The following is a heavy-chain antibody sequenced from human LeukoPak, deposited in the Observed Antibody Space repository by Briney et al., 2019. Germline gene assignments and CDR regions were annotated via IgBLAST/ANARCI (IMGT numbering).Heavy chain of an antibody. J-gene: IGHJ5*02. CDR2: INHSGST. CDR1: GYSISSGYY. Sequence: SETLSLTCTVSGYSISSGYYWSWIRQPPGKGLEWIGEINHSGSTNYNPSLKSRVTISVDTSKNQFSLKLSSVTAADTAVYYCARRLGKAHNDRRRANWFDPWGQGTLVTVSS. D-gene: IGHD6-19*01. CDR3: ARRLGKAHNDRRRANWFDP. V-gene: IGHV4-38-2*02.